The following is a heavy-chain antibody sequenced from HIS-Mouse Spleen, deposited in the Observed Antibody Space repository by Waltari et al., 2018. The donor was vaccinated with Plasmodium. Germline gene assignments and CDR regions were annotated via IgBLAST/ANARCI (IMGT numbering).Heavy chain of an antibody. J-gene: IGHJ2*01. D-gene: IGHD6-13*01. V-gene: IGHV3-7*01. CDR3: ASSWYWYFDL. CDR1: GFTFSRYW. Sequence: EVQLVESGGGLVQPGGSLRLPCAASGFTFSRYWISWVRQASGKGLEWVDNIKQDGSEKYYVDSVKGRFTISRDNAKNSLYLQMNSLRAEDTAVYYCASSWYWYFDLWGRGTLVTVSS. CDR2: IKQDGSEK.